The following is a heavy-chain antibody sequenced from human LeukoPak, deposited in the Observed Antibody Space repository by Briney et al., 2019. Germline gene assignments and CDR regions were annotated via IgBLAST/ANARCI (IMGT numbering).Heavy chain of an antibody. Sequence: ASVKVSCKASGGTFSSYAISWVRQAPGQGLEWMGGIIPIFGTANYAQKFQGRVTITADKSTSTAYMELSSLRSEDKAVYYCASFRVSGRVAADYWGQGTLVTVSS. CDR1: GGTFSSYA. CDR3: ASFRVSGRVAADY. CDR2: IIPIFGTA. V-gene: IGHV1-69*06. D-gene: IGHD6-19*01. J-gene: IGHJ4*02.